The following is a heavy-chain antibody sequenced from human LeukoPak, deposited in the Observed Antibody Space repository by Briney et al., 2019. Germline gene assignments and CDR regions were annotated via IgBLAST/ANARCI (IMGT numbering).Heavy chain of an antibody. V-gene: IGHV4-30-4*07. Sequence: SETLSLTCAVSGGSISSGGYSWSWIRQPPGTGLEWIGYIYHSGSTYYNPSLKSRVTISVDTSKNQLSLKLSSVTAADTAAYYCVLYGDYESPDGFDIWGQGTMVTVSS. D-gene: IGHD4-17*01. CDR1: GGSISSGGYS. J-gene: IGHJ3*02. CDR2: IYHSGST. CDR3: VLYGDYESPDGFDI.